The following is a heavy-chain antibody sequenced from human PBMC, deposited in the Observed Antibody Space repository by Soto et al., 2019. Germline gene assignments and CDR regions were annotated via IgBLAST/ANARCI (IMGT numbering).Heavy chain of an antibody. CDR3: AKHAEDDSSGYYWLDY. Sequence: PGESLKISCTGSGYSFTSYWIGWVRQMPGQGLEWMGIIYPGDSDTRYSPSFQGQVTISADKSISTAYLQWSSLKASDTAMYYCAKHAEDDSSGYYWLDYWGQGTLVTVSS. CDR2: IYPGDSDT. CDR1: GYSFTSYW. J-gene: IGHJ4*02. V-gene: IGHV5-51*01. D-gene: IGHD3-22*01.